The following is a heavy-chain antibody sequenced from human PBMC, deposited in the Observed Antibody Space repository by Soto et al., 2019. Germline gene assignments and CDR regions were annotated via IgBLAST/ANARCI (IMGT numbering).Heavy chain of an antibody. CDR3: ARDQRAYYDFWSGSPHGY. V-gene: IGHV4-4*02. CDR2: IYHSGST. Sequence: RQPPGKGLEWIGEIYHSGSTNYNPSLKSRVTISVDKSKNQFSLKLSSVTAADTAVYYCARDQRAYYDFWSGSPHGYWGQGTLVTVSS. J-gene: IGHJ4*02. D-gene: IGHD3-3*01.